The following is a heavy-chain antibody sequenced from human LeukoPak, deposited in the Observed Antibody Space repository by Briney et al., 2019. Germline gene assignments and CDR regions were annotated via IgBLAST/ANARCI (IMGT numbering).Heavy chain of an antibody. CDR3: ARGDMTTVRF. D-gene: IGHD4-17*01. J-gene: IGHJ4*02. CDR1: GFTFSSYW. CDR2: IRPDGSAK. V-gene: IGHV3-7*05. Sequence: QSGGSLRLSCAASGFTFSSYWMTWVRQAPGKGLEWVANIRPDGSAKYYVDSVKGRFTISRDNAKSSLYLQMNSLRAEDTALYYCARGDMTTVRFWGQGTLVTVSS.